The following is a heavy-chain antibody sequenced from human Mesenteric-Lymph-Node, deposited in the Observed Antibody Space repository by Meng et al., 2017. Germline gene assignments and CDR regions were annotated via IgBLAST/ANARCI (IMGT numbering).Heavy chain of an antibody. CDR1: GFTFSDYY. Sequence: GESLKISCAASGFTFSDYYMTWIRQPPGQGLEWLASVSPTSGSLYFADSVKGRFSISRDNAKNSVSLQMTRLRVEDTAVYYCARDKALFDYWGQGTLVTVSS. CDR3: ARDKALFDY. V-gene: IGHV3-11*04. CDR2: VSPTSGSL. J-gene: IGHJ4*02.